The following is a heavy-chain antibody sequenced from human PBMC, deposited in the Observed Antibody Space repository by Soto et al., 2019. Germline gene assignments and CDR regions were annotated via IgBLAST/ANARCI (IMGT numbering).Heavy chain of an antibody. D-gene: IGHD5-12*01. Sequence: ASVKVSCKASGGTFSSYTISWVRQAPGQGLEWMGRIIPILGIANYAQKFQGRVTITADKSTSTAYMELSSLRSEDTAVYYCARKMWLHDAFDIWGQGTMVTVSS. J-gene: IGHJ3*02. CDR1: GGTFSSYT. CDR2: IIPILGIA. CDR3: ARKMWLHDAFDI. V-gene: IGHV1-69*02.